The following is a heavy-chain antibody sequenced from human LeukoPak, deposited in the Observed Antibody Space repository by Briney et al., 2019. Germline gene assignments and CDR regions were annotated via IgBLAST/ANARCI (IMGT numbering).Heavy chain of an antibody. CDR2: IYYSGST. D-gene: IGHD2-15*01. J-gene: IGHJ4*02. CDR1: GGSISSSYYY. Sequence: SETLSLTCTVSGGSISSSYYYWGWLRQPPGKGLEWIGNIYYSGSTYYNPSLKSRVTISVDTSKNHFPLKLRSVTAADTAVYYCARQNCSCGSCLVGYWGQGTLVTVSS. V-gene: IGHV4-39*01. CDR3: ARQNCSCGSCLVGY.